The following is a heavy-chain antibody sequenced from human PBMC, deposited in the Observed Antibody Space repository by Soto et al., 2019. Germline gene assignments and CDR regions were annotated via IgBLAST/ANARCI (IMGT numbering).Heavy chain of an antibody. CDR1: GFTFSSYA. CDR2: ISGSGGST. J-gene: IGHJ4*02. CDR3: AKERSYSSGWDADY. Sequence: QLGGSLRLSCAASGFTFSSYAMTWVRQAPGKGLEWVSGISGSGGSTYYADSVKGRFTISRDNSKNTLYLQMNSLRAEDTAVYYCAKERSYSSGWDADYWGQGTLVTVSS. D-gene: IGHD6-19*01. V-gene: IGHV3-23*01.